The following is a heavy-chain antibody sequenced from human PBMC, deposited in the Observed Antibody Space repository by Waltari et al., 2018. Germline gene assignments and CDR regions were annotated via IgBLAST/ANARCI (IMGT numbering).Heavy chain of an antibody. Sequence: QLQLQESGPGLVKPSETLSLTCSVSGVSITSDRHYWGWSRQPPVQGLEWIATLSYSGATYSSPSLKSRVTISRDTSKNQVSLQLGSVTAADTAVYYCATYIGASLGTAAFDVWGQGTMVTVSS. J-gene: IGHJ3*01. D-gene: IGHD5-12*01. V-gene: IGHV4-39*01. CDR3: ATYIGASLGTAAFDV. CDR1: GVSITSDRHY. CDR2: LSYSGAT.